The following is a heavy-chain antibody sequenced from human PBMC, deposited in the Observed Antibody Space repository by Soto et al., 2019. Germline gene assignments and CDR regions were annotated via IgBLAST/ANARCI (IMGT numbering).Heavy chain of an antibody. Sequence: QLQLQESGPGLVKPSETLSLTCTVSGGSVSSSSYYWGWIREPPGKGLEWIGRIYYSGGTYYNPSLKSRVTISLDPSKKQFSLKPRSVTAADTSVYYCARHVTPRIAAAVDYWGQGTLVTVSS. D-gene: IGHD6-13*01. CDR1: GGSVSSSSYY. J-gene: IGHJ4*02. CDR2: IYYSGGT. V-gene: IGHV4-39*01. CDR3: ARHVTPRIAAAVDY.